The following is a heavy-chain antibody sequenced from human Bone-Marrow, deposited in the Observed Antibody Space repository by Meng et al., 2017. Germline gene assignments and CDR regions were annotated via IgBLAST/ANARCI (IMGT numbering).Heavy chain of an antibody. CDR3: ARDHDCSSTSCYFSHYFDY. CDR2: INPNSGGT. Sequence: QVQVVESGAEVKMPGASVKVSCKASGYTFTGYYMHWVRQAPGQGLEWMGRINPNSGGTNYAQKFQGRVTMTRDTSISTAYMELSRLRSDDTAVYYCARDHDCSSTSCYFSHYFDYWGQGTLVTVSS. D-gene: IGHD2-2*01. J-gene: IGHJ4*02. CDR1: GYTFTGYY. V-gene: IGHV1-2*06.